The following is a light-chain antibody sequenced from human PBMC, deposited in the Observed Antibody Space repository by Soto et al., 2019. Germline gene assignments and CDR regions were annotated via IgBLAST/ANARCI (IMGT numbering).Light chain of an antibody. Sequence: DIQMAQSPSSLSASVGDRVTITCRASQSISRYLNWYQQKPGKAPKLLIQGAYPLQSGAPSRFSGHGSGTNFTLTISSLQPEDSATYYCQQRSITPYTFGQGTKVDIK. J-gene: IGKJ2*01. CDR2: GAY. V-gene: IGKV1-39*01. CDR1: QSISRY. CDR3: QQRSITPYT.